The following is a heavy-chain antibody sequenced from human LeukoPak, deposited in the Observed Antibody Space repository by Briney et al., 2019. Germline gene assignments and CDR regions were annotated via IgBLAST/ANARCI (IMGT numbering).Heavy chain of an antibody. D-gene: IGHD2-2*03. Sequence: KSSETLSLTCVVSGGSISSTSYYWGWIRQPPGKGLEWIGSIYYSGSTYYSPSLKSRVTISVDTSKNQFSLKLSSVTAADTAVYYCARLLRVGYCSTTTCNWFDPWGRGTLVTVSS. J-gene: IGHJ5*02. CDR1: GGSISSTSYY. CDR3: ARLLRVGYCSTTTCNWFDP. CDR2: IYYSGST. V-gene: IGHV4-39*07.